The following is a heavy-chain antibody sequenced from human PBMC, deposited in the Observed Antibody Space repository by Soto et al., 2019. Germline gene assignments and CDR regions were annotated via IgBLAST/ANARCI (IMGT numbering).Heavy chain of an antibody. CDR3: ARGMGDSGYRYGYVGY. D-gene: IGHD5-18*01. Sequence: QVQLVQSGAEVKKPGSSVKVSCKASGGTFSSYAISWVRQAPGQGLEWMGGIIPIFGTANYAQKFQGRVTITAGESTSTGYMELSSLRSEATAVYYCARGMGDSGYRYGYVGYWGQGSLVTVSS. J-gene: IGHJ4*02. V-gene: IGHV1-69*12. CDR1: GGTFSSYA. CDR2: IIPIFGTA.